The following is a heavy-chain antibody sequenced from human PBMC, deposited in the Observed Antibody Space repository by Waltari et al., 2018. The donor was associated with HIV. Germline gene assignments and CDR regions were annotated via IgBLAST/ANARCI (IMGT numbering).Heavy chain of an antibody. D-gene: IGHD3-22*01. V-gene: IGHV3-21*02. J-gene: IGHJ6*02. CDR2: ISDNYI. CDR3: AGGQVIVGGWRHYFGMEV. Sequence: EVQLVESGGGLVNPGGSLRLSCAASGFGFDTHTMNWVRQAPGKGLEWVASISDNYIYHAGSWKGRFTIARDNAKNSLYLEMKSLRAEDTAVYYCAGGQVIVGGWRHYFGMEVWGQGTTVTVS. CDR1: GFGFDTHT.